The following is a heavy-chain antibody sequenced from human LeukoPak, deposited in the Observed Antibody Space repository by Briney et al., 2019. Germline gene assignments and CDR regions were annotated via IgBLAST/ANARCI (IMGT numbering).Heavy chain of an antibody. D-gene: IGHD4-17*01. CDR3: ARDWHWYGDHDY. CDR2: IYTSGST. V-gene: IGHV4-61*02. J-gene: IGHJ4*02. Sequence: PSETLSLTCTVSGGSISSGSYYWSWIRQPAGKVLEWIGRIYTSGSTNYNPSLKSRVTISVDTSKNQFSLKLSSVTAADTAVYYCARDWHWYGDHDYWGQGTLVTVSS. CDR1: GGSISSGSYY.